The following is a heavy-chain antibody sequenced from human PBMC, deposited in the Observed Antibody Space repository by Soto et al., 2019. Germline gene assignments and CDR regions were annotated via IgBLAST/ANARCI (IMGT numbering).Heavy chain of an antibody. Sequence: KTSETLSLTCTVSGGSVSSGSYYWSWIRQPPGKGLEWIGYIYYSGSTNYNPSLKSRVTISVDTSKNQFSLKLSSVTAADTAVYYCASLNIRDAVAGTVDYWGQGTLVTVSS. CDR1: GGSVSSGSYY. J-gene: IGHJ4*02. CDR3: ASLNIRDAVAGTVDY. CDR2: IYYSGST. V-gene: IGHV4-61*01. D-gene: IGHD6-19*01.